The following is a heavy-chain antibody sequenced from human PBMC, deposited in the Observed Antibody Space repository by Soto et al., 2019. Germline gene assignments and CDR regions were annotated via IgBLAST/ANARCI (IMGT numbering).Heavy chain of an antibody. Sequence: QVQLVQSGAGVKKPGASVKVSCKASGYTFTSYYMHWVRQAPGQGLEWMGIINPSGGSTSYAQKFQGKVTMTRDTSTSTGYMELSSLRSEDTAVSYCARHVVGYDSSGLVGLDYWGQGTLVTVSS. V-gene: IGHV1-46*01. CDR2: INPSGGST. D-gene: IGHD3-22*01. CDR3: ARHVVGYDSSGLVGLDY. CDR1: GYTFTSYY. J-gene: IGHJ4*02.